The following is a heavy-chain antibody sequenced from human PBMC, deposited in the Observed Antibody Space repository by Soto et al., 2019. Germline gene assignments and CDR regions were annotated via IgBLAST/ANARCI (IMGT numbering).Heavy chain of an antibody. CDR3: ARLFEAADPYY. D-gene: IGHD6-13*01. CDR2: IYYSGST. J-gene: IGHJ4*02. V-gene: IGHV4-39*01. CDR1: GGSISSSSYY. Sequence: QLQLQESGPGLVKPSETLSLTCTVSGGSISSSSYYWGWIRQPPGKGLEWIGSIYYSGSTYYNPSLKSRVTISVDTSKNQFSLKLSSVTDADTAVYYCARLFEAADPYYWGQGTLVTVSS.